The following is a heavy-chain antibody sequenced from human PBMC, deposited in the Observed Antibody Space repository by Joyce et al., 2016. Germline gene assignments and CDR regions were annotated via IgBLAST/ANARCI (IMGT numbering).Heavy chain of an antibody. J-gene: IGHJ6*02. Sequence: EVQLVQSGAEVRKPGESLKISCEASGYGFTTYWIGGGRQVPGKGLEWMGIIYPDGSKTRYSPSFQGQVTFSVDKSVSAAYLQWSSLKASDTALYYCARGSGSYYNEYFYGMDVWGQGTTVTVSS. CDR2: IYPDGSKT. CDR1: GYGFTTYW. V-gene: IGHV5-51*01. D-gene: IGHD3-10*01. CDR3: ARGSGSYYNEYFYGMDV.